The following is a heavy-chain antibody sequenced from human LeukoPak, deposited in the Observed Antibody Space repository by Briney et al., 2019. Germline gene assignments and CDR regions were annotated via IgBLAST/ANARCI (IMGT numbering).Heavy chain of an antibody. CDR2: IWYDGSNK. Sequence: GGSLRLSCAASGFTFSSYGMHWVRQAPGKGLEWVAVIWYDGSNKYYADSVKGRFTISRDNSKNTLYLQMNSLRAEDTAVYYCAKSDCGGDCHLLDYWGQGTLVTVSS. D-gene: IGHD2-21*02. CDR1: GFTFSSYG. V-gene: IGHV3-33*06. J-gene: IGHJ4*02. CDR3: AKSDCGGDCHLLDY.